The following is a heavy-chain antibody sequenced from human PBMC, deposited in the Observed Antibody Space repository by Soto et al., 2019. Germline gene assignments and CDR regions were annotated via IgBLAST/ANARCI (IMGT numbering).Heavy chain of an antibody. V-gene: IGHV3-33*01. CDR1: GFWFSSYG. CDR2: IWYDGSNK. D-gene: IGHD3-22*01. J-gene: IGHJ4*02. CDR3: ATEGKDDSVKGGFDN. Sequence: QVQLVESGGGVVQPGRSLRLSCAASGFWFSSYGMNWVRQSPGKGLEWVAVIWYDGSNKFYGNSVKGRFTISRDNSRNTLYLQMNSLRDEDTAVYYCATEGKDDSVKGGFDNWGQGTLVTVSS.